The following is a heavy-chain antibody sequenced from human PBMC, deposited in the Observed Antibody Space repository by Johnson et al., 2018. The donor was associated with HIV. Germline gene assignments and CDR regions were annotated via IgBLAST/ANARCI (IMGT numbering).Heavy chain of an antibody. CDR1: GFSFSTYA. V-gene: IGHV3-23*01. CDR2: ISGGGSGT. CDR3: AKRLGYDSRGDQFDI. D-gene: IGHD3-22*01. J-gene: IGHJ3*02. Sequence: VQLVESLRLSCAASGFSFSTYAMTWVRQAPGKGLQWVSSISGGGSGTYYADSVKGRYTISRDNSKNTLSLQMNSLSVEDTAISYCAKRLGYDSRGDQFDIWGQGTMVTVSS.